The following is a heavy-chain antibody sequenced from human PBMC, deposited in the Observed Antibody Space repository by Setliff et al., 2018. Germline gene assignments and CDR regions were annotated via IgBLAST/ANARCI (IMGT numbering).Heavy chain of an antibody. CDR3: ARHRAVAGAYYFDF. Sequence: PSETLSLTCAVSVYSISRDCHWGWIRQPPGEGLEWIGSIYYSGNTYYNASLKGRVTISGDTSKNQFSLKLTAVTAADTAIYYCARHRAVAGAYYFDFWGQGTLVTVS. D-gene: IGHD6-19*01. CDR2: IYYSGNT. CDR1: VYSISRDCH. V-gene: IGHV4-38-2*01. J-gene: IGHJ4*02.